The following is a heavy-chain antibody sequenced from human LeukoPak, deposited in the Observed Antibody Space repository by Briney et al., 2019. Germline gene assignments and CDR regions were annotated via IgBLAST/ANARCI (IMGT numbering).Heavy chain of an antibody. CDR2: IYPGDSDT. J-gene: IGHJ4*02. D-gene: IGHD6-6*01. Sequence: GESLKISCKGSGYSLTSYWIGWVRQMPGKGLEWMGIIYPGDSDTRYSPSFQGQVTISADKSISTAYLQWSSLKASDTAMYYCARLPIAARPDAPFDYWGQGTLVTVSS. CDR3: ARLPIAARPDAPFDY. CDR1: GYSLTSYW. V-gene: IGHV5-51*01.